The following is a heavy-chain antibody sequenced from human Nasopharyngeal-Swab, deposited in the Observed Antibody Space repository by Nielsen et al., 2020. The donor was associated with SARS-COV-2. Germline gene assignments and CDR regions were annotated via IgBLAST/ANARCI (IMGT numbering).Heavy chain of an antibody. CDR1: GGSITRDLYN. J-gene: IGHJ4*02. CDR2: ISAVDGTP. Sequence: ETLSLTCSASGGSITRDLYNWGWIRQAPGKGLEWVALISAVDGTPFYADSVKGRFTISRDNSKNTLSLQMGSLRAEDTAIYYCAKDRPADCSSTICSYYDYWGQGALVTVSS. CDR3: AKDRPADCSSTICSYYDY. V-gene: IGHV3-23*01. D-gene: IGHD2-2*01.